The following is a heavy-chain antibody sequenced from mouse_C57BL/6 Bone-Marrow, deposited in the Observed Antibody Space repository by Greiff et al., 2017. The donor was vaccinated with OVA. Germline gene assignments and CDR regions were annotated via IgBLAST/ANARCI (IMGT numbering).Heavy chain of an antibody. V-gene: IGHV5-6*02. Sequence: DVKLVESGGDLVKPGGSLKLSCAASGFTFSSYGMSWVRQTPDKRLEWVATISSGGSYTYYPDSVKGRFTISRDNAKNTLYLQMSSLKSEDTAMYYCARPSDYHWYFDVWGTGTTVTVSS. CDR1: GFTFSSYG. J-gene: IGHJ1*03. CDR3: ARPSDYHWYFDV. D-gene: IGHD2-4*01. CDR2: ISSGGSYT.